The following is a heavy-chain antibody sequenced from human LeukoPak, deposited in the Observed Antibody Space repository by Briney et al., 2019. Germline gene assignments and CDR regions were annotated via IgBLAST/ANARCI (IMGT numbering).Heavy chain of an antibody. CDR3: ARDLPGMITFGGVIVNDAFDI. CDR1: GGSISSYY. V-gene: IGHV4-4*07. CDR2: IYTSGST. J-gene: IGHJ3*02. Sequence: SETLSLTCTVSGGSISSYYWSWIRQPAGKGLEWLGRIYTSGSTNYNPSLKSRVTMSVDTSKNQFSLKLSSVTAADTAVYYCARDLPGMITFGGVIVNDAFDIWGQGTMVTVSS. D-gene: IGHD3-16*02.